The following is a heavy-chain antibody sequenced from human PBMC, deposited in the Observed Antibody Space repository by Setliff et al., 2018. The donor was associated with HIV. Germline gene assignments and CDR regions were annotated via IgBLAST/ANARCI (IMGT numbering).Heavy chain of an antibody. CDR2: IRYDGSNT. J-gene: IGHJ6*02. CDR1: GFTFSSYG. CDR3: AKDFPPPNGMDV. Sequence: PGGSLRLSCAASGFTFSSYGMHWVRQAPGKGLEWVAFIRYDGSNTYYVDSAKGRFTISRENSKNTLYLQMNSLRPEDTAVYYCAKDFPPPNGMDVWGQGTTVTVSS. V-gene: IGHV3-30*02.